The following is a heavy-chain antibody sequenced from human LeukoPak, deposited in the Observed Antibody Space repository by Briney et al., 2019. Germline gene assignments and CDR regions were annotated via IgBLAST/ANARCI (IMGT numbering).Heavy chain of an antibody. CDR1: GGSISSSSYY. J-gene: IGHJ6*03. CDR3: ARDTKDYYYYYYMDV. D-gene: IGHD3-3*01. CDR2: INYGGST. V-gene: IGHV4-39*07. Sequence: SETLSLTCTVSGGSISSSSYYWGWIRQPPGKGLEWIGSINYGGSTYYNPSLKSRVTMSVDTSKNQFSLKLSSVTAADTAVYYCARDTKDYYYYYYMDVWGKGTTVTVSS.